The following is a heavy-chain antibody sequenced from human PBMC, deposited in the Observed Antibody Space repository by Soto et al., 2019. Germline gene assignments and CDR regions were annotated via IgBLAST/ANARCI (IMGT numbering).Heavy chain of an antibody. CDR2: ISPYTGNT. CDR1: GYIFVNYG. Sequence: QVQLEQSGDEVKKPGASVKVSCKASGYIFVNYGIAWVRQAPGQGLEWLGWISPYTGNTYYATKVQGTLTLTTDTSRTTTSMDPGSRAAADTAVYYCAMVDLYVTTTPQDVGGQGTTVTVSS. V-gene: IGHV1-18*01. D-gene: IGHD1-1*01. J-gene: IGHJ6*02. CDR3: AMVDLYVTTTPQDV.